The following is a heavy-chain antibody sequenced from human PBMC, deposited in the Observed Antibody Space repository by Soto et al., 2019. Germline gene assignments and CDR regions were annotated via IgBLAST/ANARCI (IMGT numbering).Heavy chain of an antibody. CDR3: AVAYFDYTWGHYRYS. V-gene: IGHV1-8*02. CDR2: MNRNSGDT. Sequence: ASVKVSCKTSGYTFTTYDIHWVRQASGQGLEWMGSMNRNSGDTAYAQKLQDRVTMTRDTSISTAHMELSSLRSEDTATYYCAVAYFDYTWGHYRYSWGQGTPVTVSS. CDR1: GYTFTTYD. D-gene: IGHD3-16*02. J-gene: IGHJ5*02.